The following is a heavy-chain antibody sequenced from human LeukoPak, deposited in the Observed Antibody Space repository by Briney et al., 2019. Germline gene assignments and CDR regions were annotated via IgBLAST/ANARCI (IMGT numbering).Heavy chain of an antibody. J-gene: IGHJ4*02. CDR2: IKEDGSEK. CDR3: VKVSIAVAGSDY. V-gene: IGHV3-7*01. D-gene: IGHD6-13*01. CDR1: GFIFSNYW. Sequence: PGGSLRLSCAASGFIFSNYWMTWVRQALGKGMEWVANIKEDGSEKYYLDSVSGRFTISRDNAKNSLYLQMNSLRAEDTAVYYCVKVSIAVAGSDYWGQGTLVTVSS.